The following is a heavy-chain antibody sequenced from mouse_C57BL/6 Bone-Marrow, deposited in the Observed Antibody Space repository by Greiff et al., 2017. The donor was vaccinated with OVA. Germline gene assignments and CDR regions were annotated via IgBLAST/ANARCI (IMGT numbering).Heavy chain of an antibody. Sequence: EVQRVESGGGLVKPGGSLKLSCAASGFTFSSYAMSWVRQTPEKRLEWVATISDGGSYTYYPDNVKGRFTISRDNAKNNLYLQMSHLKSEDTAMYYCARVIYYYGSSYPYYAMDYWGQGTSVTVSS. CDR2: ISDGGSYT. D-gene: IGHD1-1*01. J-gene: IGHJ4*01. CDR1: GFTFSSYA. V-gene: IGHV5-4*01. CDR3: ARVIYYYGSSYPYYAMDY.